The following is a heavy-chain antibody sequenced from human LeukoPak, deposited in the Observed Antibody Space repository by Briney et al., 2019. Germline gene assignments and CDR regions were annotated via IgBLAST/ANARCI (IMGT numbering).Heavy chain of an antibody. Sequence: GGSLRLSCAASGFTFSSYAMSWVRQAPGKGLEWVSAISGSGGSTYYADSAKGRFTISRDNSKNTLYLQMNSLRAEDTAVYYCARGSSSEWDYYYYMDVWGKGTTVTVSS. V-gene: IGHV3-23*01. D-gene: IGHD6-6*01. CDR3: ARGSSSEWDYYYYMDV. CDR2: ISGSGGST. CDR1: GFTFSSYA. J-gene: IGHJ6*03.